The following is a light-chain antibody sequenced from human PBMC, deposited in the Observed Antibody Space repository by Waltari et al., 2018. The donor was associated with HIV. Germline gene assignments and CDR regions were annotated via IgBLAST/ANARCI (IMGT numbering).Light chain of an antibody. CDR3: QQYNDWPPLT. V-gene: IGKV3-15*01. CDR1: QSVSSN. CDR2: GAS. J-gene: IGKJ4*01. Sequence: EIVMTQSPATLSVSPGERATLSCRASQSVSSNLAWYQQKPGHPPRLLIYGASIRATGIPARFSGSGSGTEFTLTISSLQSEDFAVFYCQQYNDWPPLTFGGGTKVEI.